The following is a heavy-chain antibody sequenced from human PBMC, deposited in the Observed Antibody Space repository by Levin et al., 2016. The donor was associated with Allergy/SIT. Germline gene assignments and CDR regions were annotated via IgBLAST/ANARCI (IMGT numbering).Heavy chain of an antibody. J-gene: IGHJ4*02. CDR3: AKTGQWLLNGFFDS. CDR2: INVSGGTI. V-gene: IGHV3-48*02. Sequence: WIRQPPGKGLEWISYINVSGGTIYYADSVKGRFTISRDNVENEVYLQMNSLRDEDTAVYYCAKTGQWLLNGFFDSWGQGTLVTVSS. D-gene: IGHD6-19*01.